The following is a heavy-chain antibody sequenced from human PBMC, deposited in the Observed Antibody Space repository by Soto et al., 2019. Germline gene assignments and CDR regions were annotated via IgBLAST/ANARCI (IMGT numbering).Heavy chain of an antibody. Sequence: QVQLVQSGAEVQYPGSSVKVSCKASGGSFSSYTLSWVRQAPGQGLEWMGRIIPTLGVPNYAHKFQDRVTITADKSTSTAYMELSSLKSDATAVYYGASGGSIGRRGGIDYWGQGTLVTVSS. D-gene: IGHD2-15*01. V-gene: IGHV1-69*02. CDR2: IIPTLGVP. CDR1: GGSFSSYT. J-gene: IGHJ4*02. CDR3: ASGGSIGRRGGIDY.